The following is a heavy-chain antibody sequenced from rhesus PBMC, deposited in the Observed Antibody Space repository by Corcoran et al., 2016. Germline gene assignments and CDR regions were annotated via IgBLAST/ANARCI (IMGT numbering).Heavy chain of an antibody. V-gene: IGHV3-118*01. J-gene: IGHJ4*01. D-gene: IGHD6-43*01. CDR3: ARADSSSGLDY. CDR1: RFTFCGSA. CDR2: IRSKSNNYET. Sequence: EVQLLASGGGLVQPVGPLRLSWAAPRFTFCGSAMHWVRQASGKGLEWVGRIRSKSNNYETGYAASVKGRFTISRDDSKNTAYLQMNSLKTEDTAVYYCARADSSSGLDYWGQGVLVTVSS.